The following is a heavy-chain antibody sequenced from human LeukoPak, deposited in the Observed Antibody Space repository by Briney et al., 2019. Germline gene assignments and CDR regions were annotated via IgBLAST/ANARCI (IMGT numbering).Heavy chain of an antibody. Sequence: PSETLSLTCTVSGGSISSYYWSWIRQPPVKGLEWIGYIYYSGSTNYNPSLKSRVTISVDTSKNQFSLKLSSVTAADTAVYYCARGPLSSGWYYFDYWGQGTLVTVSS. CDR3: ARGPLSSGWYYFDY. V-gene: IGHV4-59*01. D-gene: IGHD6-19*01. CDR2: IYYSGST. CDR1: GGSISSYY. J-gene: IGHJ4*02.